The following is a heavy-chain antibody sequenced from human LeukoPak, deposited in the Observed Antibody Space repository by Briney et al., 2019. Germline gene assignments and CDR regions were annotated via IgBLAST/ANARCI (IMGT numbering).Heavy chain of an antibody. CDR2: TSSGSSYT. V-gene: IGHV3-21*04. CDR1: GFTFSTYS. CDR3: AKDPGYYCSGGSCYVWYLDL. D-gene: IGHD2-15*01. J-gene: IGHJ2*01. Sequence: GGSLRLSCAASGFTFSTYSMNWVRQAPGKGLEWVASTSSGSSYTYYADSVKGRFTISRDNSKNTLYLQMNSLRAEDTAVYYCAKDPGYYCSGGSCYVWYLDLWGRGTLVTVSS.